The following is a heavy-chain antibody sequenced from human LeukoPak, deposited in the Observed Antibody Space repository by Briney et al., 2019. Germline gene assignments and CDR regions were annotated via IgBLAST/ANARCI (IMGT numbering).Heavy chain of an antibody. J-gene: IGHJ5*02. CDR1: GFTFSSYS. D-gene: IGHD3-3*01. CDR3: ARDENTIFGVVYEYNWFDP. CDR2: ISSSSSYI. Sequence: PGGSLRLSCAASGFTFSSYSMNWVRQAPGKGLEWVSYISSSSSYIYYADSVKGRFTISRDNAKNSLYLQMNSLRAEDTAVYYCARDENTIFGVVYEYNWFDPWGQGTLVTVS. V-gene: IGHV3-21*01.